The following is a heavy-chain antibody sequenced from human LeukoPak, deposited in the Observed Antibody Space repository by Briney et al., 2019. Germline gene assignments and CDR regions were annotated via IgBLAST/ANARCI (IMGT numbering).Heavy chain of an antibody. CDR2: IFYSGNT. V-gene: IGHV4-39*01. CDR3: ARHQFDGSKPRLFDY. CDR1: GGSISSRSYY. D-gene: IGHD4-23*01. J-gene: IGHJ4*02. Sequence: SETLSLTCTVSGGSISSRSYYWGWIRQPPGKGLEWIGSIFYSGNTHYNLSLESRVSISVDTSKNQFSLKLSSVTAADTAVYFCARHQFDGSKPRLFDYWGQGTLATVSS.